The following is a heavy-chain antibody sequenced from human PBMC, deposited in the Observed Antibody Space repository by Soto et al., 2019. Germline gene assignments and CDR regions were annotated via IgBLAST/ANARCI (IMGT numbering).Heavy chain of an antibody. V-gene: IGHV1-69*01. Sequence: QVQLVQSGAEVKKPGSSVKVSCKASGGTFSSYAISWVRQAPGQGLEWMGGIIPIFGTANYAQKFQGRVTITADESTSTAYMELSSLRSEDTAVYYCAREAKNRTYYDILTGYVTNDYWGQGTLDTVSS. J-gene: IGHJ4*02. D-gene: IGHD3-9*01. CDR1: GGTFSSYA. CDR3: AREAKNRTYYDILTGYVTNDY. CDR2: IIPIFGTA.